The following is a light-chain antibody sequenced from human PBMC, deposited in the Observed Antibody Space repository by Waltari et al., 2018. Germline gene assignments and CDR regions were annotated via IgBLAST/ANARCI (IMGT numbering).Light chain of an antibody. CDR3: HQSSVLPYT. J-gene: IGKJ2*01. CDR1: QSIGST. CDR2: FAS. V-gene: IGKV6-21*02. Sequence: EIVLTQSPDFQSVAPKEKVTITCRASQSIGSTLHWYQQKPDQSPKLLIKFASQSISGVPSRFSDSGSGTDFTLTISSLEAEDAATYYCHQSSVLPYTFGQGAKLEIK.